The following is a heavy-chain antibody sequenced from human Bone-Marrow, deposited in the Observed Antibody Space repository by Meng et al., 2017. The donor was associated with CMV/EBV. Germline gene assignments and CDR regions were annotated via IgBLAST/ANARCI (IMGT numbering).Heavy chain of an antibody. CDR2: ISYDGSNK. CDR3: AKWGSYSFDY. V-gene: IGHV3-30*18. D-gene: IGHD3-16*01. Sequence: LSWAASGFTFSSDGMHWVRQAPGKGLEWVAVISYDGSNKYYADSVKGRFTISRDNSKNTLYLQMNSLRAEDTAVYYCAKWGSYSFDYWGQGTLVTVSS. J-gene: IGHJ4*02. CDR1: GFTFSSDG.